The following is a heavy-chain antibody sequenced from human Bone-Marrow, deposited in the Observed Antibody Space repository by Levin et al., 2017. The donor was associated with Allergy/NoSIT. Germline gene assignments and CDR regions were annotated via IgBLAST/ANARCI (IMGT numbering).Heavy chain of an antibody. CDR1: GDSVSSGGLY. J-gene: IGHJ6*02. V-gene: IGHV4-31*02. D-gene: IGHD2-2*01. CDR3: TRAYCGSTSCSLRYYFLDV. CDR2: IYNNGRA. Sequence: PSQTLSLTCTVSGDSVSSGGLYWSWIRQPPGKGLEFIGYIYNNGRAYYNPSLKSRVTISVDTLKNQFSLRLNSATAADSAVYYCTRAYCGSTSCSLRYYFLDVWGHGTTVTVSS.